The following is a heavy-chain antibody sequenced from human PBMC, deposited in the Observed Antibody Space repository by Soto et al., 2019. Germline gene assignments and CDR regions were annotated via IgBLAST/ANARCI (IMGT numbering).Heavy chain of an antibody. Sequence: EVQLVESGGGLVKPGGSLRLSCAASGFTFSNAWMNWVRQAPGKGLEWVGRIKSKTDGGTTDYAEPVKGRFTISRDDSNNTLYLQMNSLKTEDTAVYYCTTENPRTPIQLWVGDAFDIWGQGTMVTVSS. J-gene: IGHJ3*02. D-gene: IGHD5-18*01. V-gene: IGHV3-15*07. CDR3: TTENPRTPIQLWVGDAFDI. CDR2: IKSKTDGGTT. CDR1: GFTFSNAW.